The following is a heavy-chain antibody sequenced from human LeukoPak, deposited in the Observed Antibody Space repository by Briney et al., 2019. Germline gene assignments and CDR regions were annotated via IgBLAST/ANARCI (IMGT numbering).Heavy chain of an antibody. J-gene: IGHJ4*02. CDR3: ARGEVQLWLLIGY. D-gene: IGHD5-18*01. V-gene: IGHV3-23*01. CDR1: GFTFSSYA. CDR2: ISGSGGST. Sequence: GGSLRLSCAASGFTFSSYAMSWVRQAPGKGLEWVSAISGSGGSTYYADSVKGRFTISRDNSKNTLYLQMNSLRAEDTAVYYCARGEVQLWLLIGYWGQGTLVTVSS.